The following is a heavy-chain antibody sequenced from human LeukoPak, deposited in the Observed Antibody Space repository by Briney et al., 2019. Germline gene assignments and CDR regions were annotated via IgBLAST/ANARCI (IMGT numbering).Heavy chain of an antibody. D-gene: IGHD6-13*01. V-gene: IGHV1-69*04. CDR2: IIPILGIA. J-gene: IGHJ4*02. CDR3: AREIRVIAAAEYYFDY. CDR1: GGTFSSYT. Sequence: ASVKVSCKASGGTFSSYTISWVRQAPGQGLEWMGRIIPILGIANYAQKFQGRVTITADESTSTAYMELSSLRSEDTAVYYCAREIRVIAAAEYYFDYWGQGTLVTVSS.